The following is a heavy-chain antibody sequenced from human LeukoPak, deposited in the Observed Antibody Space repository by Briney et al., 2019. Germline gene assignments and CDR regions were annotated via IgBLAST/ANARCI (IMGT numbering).Heavy chain of an antibody. V-gene: IGHV1-18*01. J-gene: IGHJ4*02. D-gene: IGHD4-17*01. CDR2: VSKYSGNA. Sequence: ASVKVSCKASNYTFSDYDITWVRQAPGQGLEWMGWVSKYSGNADYAPKFQGRVSMTTDTSTRTAYMELGSLRPDDTAVYFCAREDDRSFGAYDCWGQGTLVTVSS. CDR3: AREDDRSFGAYDC. CDR1: NYTFSDYD.